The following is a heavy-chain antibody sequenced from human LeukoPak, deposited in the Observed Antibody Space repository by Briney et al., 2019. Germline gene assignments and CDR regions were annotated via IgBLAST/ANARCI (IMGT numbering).Heavy chain of an antibody. CDR3: ARAPPDTAMVSPSLLFDY. Sequence: GGSLRLSCAASGFTVSSNYMSWVRQAPGKGLEWVSVIYSGGSTYYADSVKGRFTISRDNSKNTQYLQMNSLRAEDTGVYYCARAPPDTAMVSPSLLFDYWGQGTLVTVSS. CDR1: GFTVSSNY. J-gene: IGHJ4*02. CDR2: IYSGGST. V-gene: IGHV3-53*01. D-gene: IGHD5-18*01.